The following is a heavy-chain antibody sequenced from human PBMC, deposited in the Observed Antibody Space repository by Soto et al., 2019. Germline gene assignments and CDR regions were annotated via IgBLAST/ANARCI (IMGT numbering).Heavy chain of an antibody. J-gene: IGHJ4*02. V-gene: IGHV3-48*01. D-gene: IGHD4-17*01. CDR2: ISSSSSTI. Sequence: WGSLRLSCAASGFTFSSYINNWVRQAPGKGLEWVSYISSSSSTIYYADSVKGRFTISRDNAKNSLYLQMNSLRAEDTAVYYCARDPGYGDYVFDYWGQGTLVTVSS. CDR1: GFTFSSYI. CDR3: ARDPGYGDYVFDY.